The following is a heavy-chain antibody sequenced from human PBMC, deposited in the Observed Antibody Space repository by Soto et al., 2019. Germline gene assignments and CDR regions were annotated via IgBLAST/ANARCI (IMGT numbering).Heavy chain of an antibody. CDR3: SYTDFWSVSLHY. CDR2: IYYSGST. CDR1: GGSISSGDYY. V-gene: IGHV4-30-4*01. Sequence: QVQLQESGPALVKPSQTLSLTCTVSGGSISSGDYYWSWIRQPPGKGLEWIGYIYYSGSTYYNPSLKCRVTISVDTSKNQFSLKLSSVTAADTAVYYCSYTDFWSVSLHYWGQGTLVTVSS. J-gene: IGHJ4*02. D-gene: IGHD3-3*01.